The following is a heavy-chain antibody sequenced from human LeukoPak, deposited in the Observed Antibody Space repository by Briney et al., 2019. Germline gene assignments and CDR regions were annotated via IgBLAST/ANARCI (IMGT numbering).Heavy chain of an antibody. J-gene: IGHJ4*02. CDR3: ARGGGYSYGPLDS. CDR1: GFTFSSSW. D-gene: IGHD5-18*01. Sequence: GGSLRLSCTASGFTFSSSWMHWVRHAPGKGLVWVSRIDNDASSTNYAYSVKGRFTISRDNAKNTLYLQMNSLRAEDTAVYYCARGGGYSYGPLDSWGQGTLVTVSP. V-gene: IGHV3-74*01. CDR2: IDNDASST.